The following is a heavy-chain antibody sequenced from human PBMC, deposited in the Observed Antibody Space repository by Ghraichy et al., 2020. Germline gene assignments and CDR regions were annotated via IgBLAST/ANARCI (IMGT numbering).Heavy chain of an antibody. V-gene: IGHV1-18*01. Sequence: ASVKVSCKASGYTFTSYGISWARQAAGQGLEWMGWISAYNGNSNYAQKHQGRVTMTTDTSTSTAYMEQRSLRSDDTAVYYCARAKYCSSTSCYTLSPMRDYGMDVWGQGATVTVS. CDR2: ISAYNGNS. CDR3: ARAKYCSSTSCYTLSPMRDYGMDV. J-gene: IGHJ6*02. CDR1: GYTFTSYG. D-gene: IGHD2-2*02.